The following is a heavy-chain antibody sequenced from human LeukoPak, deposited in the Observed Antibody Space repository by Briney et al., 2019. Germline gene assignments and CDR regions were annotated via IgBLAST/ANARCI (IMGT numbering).Heavy chain of an antibody. CDR2: IYYSGST. D-gene: IGHD5-12*01. J-gene: IGHJ5*02. CDR3: AAGLAWFDP. V-gene: IGHV4-59*01. Sequence: SETLSLTCTVSGGSISSYYWSWIRQPPGKGLEWIGYIYYSGSTNYNPSLKSRVTISVDTSKKQFSLKLSSVTATDTAVYYCAAGLAWFDPWGQGTLVTVSS. CDR1: GGSISSYY.